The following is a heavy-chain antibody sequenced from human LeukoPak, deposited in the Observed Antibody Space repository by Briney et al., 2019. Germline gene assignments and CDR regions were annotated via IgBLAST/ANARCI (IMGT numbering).Heavy chain of an antibody. V-gene: IGHV3-21*01. CDR1: GFTFSNYN. D-gene: IGHD4-17*01. CDR3: ASTVRTTSFDS. CDR2: ISRSSDYI. J-gene: IGHJ4*02. Sequence: GGSLRLSCAASGFTFSNYNVNWVRQAPGKGLEWVSSISRSSDYIYYTDSLKGRFTISRDNAKNSLYLQMNSLRAEDTAVYYCASTVRTTSFDSWGQGTLVTVSS.